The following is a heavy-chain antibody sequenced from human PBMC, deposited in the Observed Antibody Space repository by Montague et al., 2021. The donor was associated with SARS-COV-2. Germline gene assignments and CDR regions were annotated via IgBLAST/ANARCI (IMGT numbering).Heavy chain of an antibody. CDR1: GFTFSSYS. CDR2: ISSSSSYI. Sequence: SLRLSCAASGFTFSSYSMNWVRQAPGKGLEWVSSISSSSSYIYYADSVKGRFTISRDNAKNSLYLQMNGLRAEDTAVYYCARALWLGEKCFDYWGQGTLVTVSS. J-gene: IGHJ4*02. V-gene: IGHV3-21*01. D-gene: IGHD3-10*01. CDR3: ARALWLGEKCFDY.